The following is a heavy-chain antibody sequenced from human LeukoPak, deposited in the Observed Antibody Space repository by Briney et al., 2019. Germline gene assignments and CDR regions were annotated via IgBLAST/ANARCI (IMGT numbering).Heavy chain of an antibody. V-gene: IGHV1-2*06. CDR2: INPNSGGT. CDR3: ARDGDEVTTYFDY. CDR1: GYTFTGYY. D-gene: IGHD4-17*01. J-gene: IGHJ4*02. Sequence: ASVKVSCKASGYTFTGYYMHWVRQAPGQGLEWMGRINPNSGGTNYAQKLQGRVTMTTDTSTSTAYMELRSLRSDDTAVYYCARDGDEVTTYFDYWGQGTLVTVSS.